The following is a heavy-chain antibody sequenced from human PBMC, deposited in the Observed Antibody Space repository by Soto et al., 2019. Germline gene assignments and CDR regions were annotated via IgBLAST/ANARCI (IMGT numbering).Heavy chain of an antibody. CDR3: ARRGYSGYDSLQNNWFDP. CDR1: GYTFTSYG. J-gene: IGHJ5*02. D-gene: IGHD5-12*01. Sequence: QVQLVQSGAEVKKPGASMKVSCKASGYTFTSYGISWVRQAPGQGLEWMGWISAYNGNTNYAQKLQGRVTMTTDTSTSTAYMELRSLRSDDTAVYYCARRGYSGYDSLQNNWFDPWGQGTLVTVSS. V-gene: IGHV1-18*01. CDR2: ISAYNGNT.